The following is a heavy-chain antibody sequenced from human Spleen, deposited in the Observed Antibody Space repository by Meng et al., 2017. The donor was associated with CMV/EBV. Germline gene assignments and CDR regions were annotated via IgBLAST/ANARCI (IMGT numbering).Heavy chain of an antibody. CDR1: GGSINSSSYY. Sequence: DSSPGPVKPSESLSPTCTVSGGSINSSSYYWGWIRQPPGKGLEWIGSIYYSGSTYYNPSLKSRVTISVDTSKNQFSLKLSSVTAADTAVYYCAASWSWPYNWFDPWGQGTLVTVSS. J-gene: IGHJ5*02. CDR2: IYYSGST. V-gene: IGHV4-39*07. CDR3: AASWSWPYNWFDP. D-gene: IGHD1-26*01.